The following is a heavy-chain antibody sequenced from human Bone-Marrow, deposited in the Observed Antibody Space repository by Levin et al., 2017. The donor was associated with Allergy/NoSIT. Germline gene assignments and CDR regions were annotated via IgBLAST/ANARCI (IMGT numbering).Heavy chain of an antibody. D-gene: IGHD3-16*02. CDR2: IYYSGST. CDR1: GGSISSSSYY. J-gene: IGHJ4*02. Sequence: SQTLSLTCTVSGGSISSSSYYWGWIRQPPGKGLEWIGSIYYSGSTYYNPSLKSRVTISVDTSKNQFSLKLSSVTAADTAVYYGARDVMITFGGVIVTKFDYWGQGTLVTVSS. V-gene: IGHV4-39*07. CDR3: ARDVMITFGGVIVTKFDY.